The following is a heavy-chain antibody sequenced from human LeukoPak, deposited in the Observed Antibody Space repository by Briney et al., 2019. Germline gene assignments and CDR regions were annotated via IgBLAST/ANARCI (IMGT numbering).Heavy chain of an antibody. J-gene: IGHJ5*02. CDR3: ARDPSMVRGVNNWFDP. Sequence: SETLSLTCTVSGGSISSSSYYWGWIRQPPGKGLEWSGSIYYSGSTYYNPSLKSRVTISVDTSKNQFSLKLSSVTAADTAVYYCARDPSMVRGVNNWFDPWGQGTLVTVSS. V-gene: IGHV4-39*07. CDR2: IYYSGST. D-gene: IGHD3-10*01. CDR1: GGSISSSSYY.